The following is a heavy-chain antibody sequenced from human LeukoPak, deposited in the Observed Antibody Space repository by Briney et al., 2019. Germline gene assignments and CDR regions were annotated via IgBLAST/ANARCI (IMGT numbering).Heavy chain of an antibody. Sequence: ASVKVSCKASGYTFTSYYMHWVRQAPGQGLEWMGIINPSGGSTSYAQKFQGRVTMTRDTSTSTVYMELRSLRSDDTAVYYCARVGLPSSATPFDYYYYYMDVWGKGTTVTVSS. J-gene: IGHJ6*03. V-gene: IGHV1-46*01. CDR2: INPSGGST. D-gene: IGHD6-25*01. CDR1: GYTFTSYY. CDR3: ARVGLPSSATPFDYYYYYMDV.